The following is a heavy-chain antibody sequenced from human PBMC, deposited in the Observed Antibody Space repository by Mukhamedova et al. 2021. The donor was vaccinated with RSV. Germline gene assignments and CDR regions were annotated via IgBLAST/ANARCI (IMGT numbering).Heavy chain of an antibody. CDR3: GRDFTTFDY. CDR2: INTDGRTT. V-gene: IGHV3-74*01. D-gene: IGHD1-1*01. J-gene: IGHJ4*02. Sequence: GMGLMWVSRINTDGRTTAYADSVKGRFTISRDNTKNTLYLQMSSLRVEDTAVYYCGRDFTTFDYWGQGTLVSVAS.